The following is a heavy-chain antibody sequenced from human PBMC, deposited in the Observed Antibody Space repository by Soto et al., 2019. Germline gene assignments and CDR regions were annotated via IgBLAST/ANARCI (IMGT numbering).Heavy chain of an antibody. CDR2: IWYDGSNK. Sequence: QVQLVESGGGVVQPGRSLRLSCAASGFTFSSYGMHWVRQAPGKGLEWVAVIWYDGSNKYYADSVKGRFTISRDNSKKTLYLQMYSLRAEDTAVYYCARWGIAAGDYWGQGTLVTVSS. D-gene: IGHD6-13*01. J-gene: IGHJ4*02. V-gene: IGHV3-33*01. CDR1: GFTFSSYG. CDR3: ARWGIAAGDY.